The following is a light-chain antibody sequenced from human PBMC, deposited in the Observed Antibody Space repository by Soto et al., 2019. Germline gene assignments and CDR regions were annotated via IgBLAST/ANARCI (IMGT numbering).Light chain of an antibody. V-gene: IGLV2-23*01. J-gene: IGLJ3*02. Sequence: QSVLTQPASVSGSPGQSITISCTGTSSDVGGYNFVSWYQHHPSTAPKLMIYEGSRRPSGVSNRFSGSRSGNTASLTISGLQVEDVADYYCCSYAGSGTWVFGGGTQLTVL. CDR1: SSDVGGYNF. CDR3: CSYAGSGTWV. CDR2: EGS.